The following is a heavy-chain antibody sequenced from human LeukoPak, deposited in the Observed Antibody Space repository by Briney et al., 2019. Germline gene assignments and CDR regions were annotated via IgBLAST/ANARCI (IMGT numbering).Heavy chain of an antibody. CDR1: GGSFSGYY. Sequence: SETLSLTCAVYGGSFSGYYWSWIRQPPGQGLEWIGEINHSGSTNYNPSLKSRVTISVDTSKNQFSLKLSSVTAADTAVYYCARGRDGYRSGFDYWGQGTLVTVSS. CDR2: INHSGST. CDR3: ARGRDGYRSGFDY. D-gene: IGHD5-24*01. V-gene: IGHV4-34*01. J-gene: IGHJ4*02.